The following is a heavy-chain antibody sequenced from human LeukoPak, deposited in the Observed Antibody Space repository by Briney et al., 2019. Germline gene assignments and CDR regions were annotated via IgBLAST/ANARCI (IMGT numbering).Heavy chain of an antibody. CDR1: GGSISSSSYY. CDR2: IYYSGST. Sequence: PSETLSLTCTVSGGSISSSSYYWGWIRQPPGKGLEWIGSIYYSGSTYYNPSLKSRVTISVDTSKNQFSLKLSSVTAADTAVYYCARGKDRHDYWGQGTLVTVSS. V-gene: IGHV4-39*07. J-gene: IGHJ4*02. CDR3: ARGKDRHDY.